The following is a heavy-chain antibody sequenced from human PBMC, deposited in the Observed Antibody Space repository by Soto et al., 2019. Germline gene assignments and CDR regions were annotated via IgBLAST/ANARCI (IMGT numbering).Heavy chain of an antibody. D-gene: IGHD3-10*01. V-gene: IGHV1-2*02. CDR1: GYTFTGYY. CDR3: ARDRNLLWFGEPSESTTIVYGMDA. Sequence: GASVKVSCKASGYTFTGYYMHWVRQAPGQGLEWMGWINPNSGGTNYAQKFQGRVTMTRDTSISTAYMELSRLRSDDTAVYYCARDRNLLWFGEPSESTTIVYGMDAWGQGTTVTVSS. J-gene: IGHJ6*02. CDR2: INPNSGGT.